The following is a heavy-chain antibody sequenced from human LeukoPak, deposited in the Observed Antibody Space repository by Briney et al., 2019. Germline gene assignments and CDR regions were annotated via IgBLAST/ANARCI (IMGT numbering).Heavy chain of an antibody. CDR1: GFTFSSYS. J-gene: IGHJ4*02. Sequence: GGSLRLSCAASGFTFSSYSMNWVRQAPGKGLEWVSYISSSSSTIYYADSVKGRFTISRDNAKNSLYLQMNSLRAEDTAVYYCARDPGSGYYSYFDYWGQGTLVTVSS. CDR2: ISSSSSTI. V-gene: IGHV3-48*01. D-gene: IGHD3-22*01. CDR3: ARDPGSGYYSYFDY.